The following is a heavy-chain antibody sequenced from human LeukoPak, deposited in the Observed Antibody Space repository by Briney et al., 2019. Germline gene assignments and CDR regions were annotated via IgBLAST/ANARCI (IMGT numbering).Heavy chain of an antibody. CDR2: ISSSSSYI. D-gene: IGHD6-19*01. V-gene: IGHV3-21*01. CDR1: GFTFSSYS. Sequence: KPGGSLRLSCAASGFTFSSYSMNWVRPAPGKGLEWVSSISSSSSYIYYADSVKGRLTISRDNAKNSLYLQMNSLRAEDTAVYYCARVVAVAGRAFDIWGQGTMVTVSS. CDR3: ARVVAVAGRAFDI. J-gene: IGHJ3*02.